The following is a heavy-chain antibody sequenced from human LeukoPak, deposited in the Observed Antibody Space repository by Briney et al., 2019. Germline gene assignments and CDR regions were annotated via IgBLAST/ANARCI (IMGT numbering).Heavy chain of an antibody. Sequence: ASVKVSCKASGYTFTSFSINWVRQAPGQGLEWMGWISAYNGNINYAQMLQGRVTMTTDTSTSTAYMDLRSLRSDDTAVYYCARGPPHRDYYYYYLDVWGTGTTVTVSS. D-gene: IGHD5-24*01. V-gene: IGHV1-18*01. CDR2: ISAYNGNI. J-gene: IGHJ6*03. CDR1: GYTFTSFS. CDR3: ARGPPHRDYYYYYLDV.